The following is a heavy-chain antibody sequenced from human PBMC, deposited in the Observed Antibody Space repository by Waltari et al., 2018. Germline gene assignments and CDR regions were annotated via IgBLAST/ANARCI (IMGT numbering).Heavy chain of an antibody. J-gene: IGHJ3*02. CDR2: FDPEDGET. CDR1: GYTLTELS. CDR3: ATVHRGYCSGGSCYDQYDAFDI. Sequence: QVQLVQSGAEVKKPGASVKVSCKVSGYTLTELSRHWVRQAPGKGLEWMGGFDPEDGETINAQKFQGRVTMTEDTSTDTAYMELSSLRSEDTAVYYCATVHRGYCSGGSCYDQYDAFDIWGQGTMVTVSS. V-gene: IGHV1-24*01. D-gene: IGHD2-15*01.